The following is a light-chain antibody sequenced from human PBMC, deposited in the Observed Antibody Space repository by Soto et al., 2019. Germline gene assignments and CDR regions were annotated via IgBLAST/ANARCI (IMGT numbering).Light chain of an antibody. CDR3: QHYGTSLT. Sequence: PGESVTLSCRASHSVSSSHLAWYQQKPGQAPRLFIYGASRRASGIPDRFSGSGSGTDFTLTISRLQPEDFAVYSCQHYGTSLTFRGGTKVEIK. CDR2: GAS. J-gene: IGKJ4*01. CDR1: HSVSSSH. V-gene: IGKV3-20*01.